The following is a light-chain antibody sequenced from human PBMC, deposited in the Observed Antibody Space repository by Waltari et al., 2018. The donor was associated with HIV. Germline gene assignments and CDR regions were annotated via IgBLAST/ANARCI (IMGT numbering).Light chain of an antibody. CDR2: EVN. CDR3: SSYTTTSFLI. J-gene: IGLJ2*01. V-gene: IGLV2-14*01. Sequence: QSALTQPASVSGSPGQSITISCTGTSSDIGVYDSVSWYQQHPGKAPTLILYEVNKRPSGVSNRFSGSKSGNTASLSISGLQAEDEADYHCSSYTTTSFLIFGGGTKLTVL. CDR1: SSDIGVYDS.